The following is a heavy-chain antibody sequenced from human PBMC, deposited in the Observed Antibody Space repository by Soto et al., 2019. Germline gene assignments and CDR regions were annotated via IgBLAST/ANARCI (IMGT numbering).Heavy chain of an antibody. CDR2: IKSNSGGT. D-gene: IGHD6-6*01. CDR1: GYTFTDYY. J-gene: IGHJ3*02. Sequence: ASVKVSCKASGYTFTDYYMHWVRQAPGQGLEWMGWIKSNSGGTNYAQRFKGRVNMTRDTSINTDYRDLSRLTSDDTALYYCARGGYEAGRLGHLDALDIWGQGTMVTVSS. V-gene: IGHV1-2*02. CDR3: ARGGYEAGRLGHLDALDI.